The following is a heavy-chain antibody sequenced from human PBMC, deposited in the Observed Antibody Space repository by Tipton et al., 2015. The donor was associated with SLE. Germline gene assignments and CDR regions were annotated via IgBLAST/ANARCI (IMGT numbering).Heavy chain of an antibody. CDR3: ARDAYYYDSSGLD. CDR2: INHSGST. CDR1: GGSISSYY. J-gene: IGHJ4*02. D-gene: IGHD3-22*01. V-gene: IGHV4-34*01. Sequence: TLSLTCAVSGGSISSYYWSWIRQPPGKGLEWIGEINHSGSTNYNPSLKSRVTISVDTSKNQFSLKLSSVTAADTAVYYCARDAYYYDSSGLDWGQGTLVTVSS.